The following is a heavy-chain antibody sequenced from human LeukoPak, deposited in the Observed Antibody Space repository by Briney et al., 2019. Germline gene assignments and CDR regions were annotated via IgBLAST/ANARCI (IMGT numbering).Heavy chain of an antibody. Sequence: ASVKVSCKPSGYTFTGYYMHWVRQAHDPGLGWMGWINSNSGGTKYAQKFQDRVTMTRDTSISTAYMELSMLTSDDTAVYYCARKGDDGYNFGYWGQGTLVTVSS. CDR3: ARKGDDGYNFGY. CDR2: INSNSGGT. D-gene: IGHD5-24*01. J-gene: IGHJ4*02. V-gene: IGHV1-2*02. CDR1: GYTFTGYY.